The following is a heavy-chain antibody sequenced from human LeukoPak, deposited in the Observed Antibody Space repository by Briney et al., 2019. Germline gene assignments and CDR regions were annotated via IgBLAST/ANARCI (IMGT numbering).Heavy chain of an antibody. CDR3: ARRSEFDNTHYHYFDY. Sequence: PSETLSLTCTVSGGSIDSRSYYWDWIRQAPGKGPEWIGTIYHSGSTEYNPSLKSRVAIFVDTSKNQFSLILHSVAAADTAVYYCARRSEFDNTHYHYFDYWGQGALVTVSS. J-gene: IGHJ4*02. D-gene: IGHD2-15*01. V-gene: IGHV4-39*01. CDR2: IYHSGST. CDR1: GGSIDSRSYY.